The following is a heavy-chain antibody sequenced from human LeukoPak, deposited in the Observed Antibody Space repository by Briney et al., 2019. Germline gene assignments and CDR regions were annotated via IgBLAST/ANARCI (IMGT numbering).Heavy chain of an antibody. Sequence: GGSLRLSCAGSGFTFNNYAMSWVRRAPRKGLEWVSTIMIGGDGKHYADSVKGRSTISRDNSKNTLYLQMNSLRAEDTAVYYCAKVSGSGGTKYQPFDYWGQGTLVTVSS. CDR3: AKVSGSGGTKYQPFDY. D-gene: IGHD2-15*01. CDR1: GFTFNNYA. J-gene: IGHJ4*02. V-gene: IGHV3-23*01. CDR2: IMIGGDGK.